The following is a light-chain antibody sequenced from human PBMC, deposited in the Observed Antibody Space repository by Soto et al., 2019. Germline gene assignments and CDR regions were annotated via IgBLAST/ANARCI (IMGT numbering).Light chain of an antibody. Sequence: AIRMTQSPSSFSASTGDRVTITCRASQGISSYLAWYQQKPGKAPKLLIYDASTLQSGVPSRFSGSGSGTDFTLTISCRQPEDFATYYCQQYYSYPPTFGQGTKVEIK. V-gene: IGKV1-8*01. CDR1: QGISSY. CDR2: DAS. J-gene: IGKJ1*01. CDR3: QQYYSYPPT.